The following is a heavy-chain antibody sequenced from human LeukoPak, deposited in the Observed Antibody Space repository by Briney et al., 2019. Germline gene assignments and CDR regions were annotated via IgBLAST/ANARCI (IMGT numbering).Heavy chain of an antibody. CDR2: IRYDGSNK. Sequence: PGGSLRLSCAASGFTFSIYDMHWARQAPGKGREWGAFIRYDGSNKYYADSVRGLFTISRDNPQNTLYLQMNSLTAEDTAVYYCAKDAPPYCSGGSCYSGPYRHTTTVTPHFDYWGQGTLVTVSS. CDR3: AKDAPPYCSGGSCYSGPYRHTTTVTPHFDY. J-gene: IGHJ4*02. D-gene: IGHD2-15*01. V-gene: IGHV3-30*02. CDR1: GFTFSIYD.